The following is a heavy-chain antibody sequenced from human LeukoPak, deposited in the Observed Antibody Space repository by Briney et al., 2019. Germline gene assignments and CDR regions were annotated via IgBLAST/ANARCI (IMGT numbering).Heavy chain of an antibody. CDR1: GDSIHSSVYY. V-gene: IGHV4-39*01. Sequence: SETLFLTCTVSGDSIHSSVYYWGWVRQPPGKGLEWIGNVYYTGSTFYNPSLESRVTISVDTSKNQFSLKLSSMTAADTAVYFCARHSGPVIPDGLDIWGQGTMVTVSS. CDR2: VYYTGST. CDR3: ARHSGPVIPDGLDI. D-gene: IGHD4-11*01. J-gene: IGHJ3*02.